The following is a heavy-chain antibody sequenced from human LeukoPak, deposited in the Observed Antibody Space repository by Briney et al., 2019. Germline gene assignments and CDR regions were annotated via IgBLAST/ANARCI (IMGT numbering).Heavy chain of an antibody. D-gene: IGHD2-21*01. V-gene: IGHV3-23*01. J-gene: IGHJ4*02. Sequence: GESLRLSCEASGFTFSSYAMSWVRQAPGKGLEWVSAISGSGGSTYYADSVKGRFTISRDNSKNTLYLQMNSLRAEDTAVYHCAKAGGDFDYWGQGTLVTVSS. CDR3: AKAGGDFDY. CDR2: ISGSGGST. CDR1: GFTFSSYA.